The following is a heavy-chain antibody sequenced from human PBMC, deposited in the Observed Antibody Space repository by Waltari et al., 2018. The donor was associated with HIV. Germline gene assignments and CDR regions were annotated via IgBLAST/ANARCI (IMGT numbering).Heavy chain of an antibody. J-gene: IGHJ4*02. D-gene: IGHD5-18*01. CDR1: GFTFRDYG. V-gene: IGHV3-30*03. CDR3: ARGMGYGGSAEGFDY. CDR2: ISYDGNNR. Sequence: QVQLVESGGGVVQPGTSLRLACAASGFTFRDYGLHWVRQAPGKGLEWVAVISYDGNNRNHADSVKGRFSISRDNSKNTLYLQMNSLRVEDTAVYYCARGMGYGGSAEGFDYWGQGTLVTVSS.